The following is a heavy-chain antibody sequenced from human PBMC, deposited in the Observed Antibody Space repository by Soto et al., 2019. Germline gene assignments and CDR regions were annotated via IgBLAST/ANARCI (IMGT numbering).Heavy chain of an antibody. D-gene: IGHD1-1*01. J-gene: IGHJ6*02. Sequence: PGESLKISCKGSGYSFTSYWIGWVRQMPGKGLEWMGIIYPGDSDTRYSPSFQGQVTISADKSISTAYLQWSSLKASDTAMYYCARHDGAALNDYYYYYGMDVWGQGTTVTVSS. V-gene: IGHV5-51*01. CDR2: IYPGDSDT. CDR3: ARHDGAALNDYYYYYGMDV. CDR1: GYSFTSYW.